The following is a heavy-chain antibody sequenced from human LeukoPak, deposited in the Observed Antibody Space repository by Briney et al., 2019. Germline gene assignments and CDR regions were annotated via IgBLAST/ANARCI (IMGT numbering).Heavy chain of an antibody. D-gene: IGHD4-23*01. V-gene: IGHV3-74*01. CDR2: INSDGSST. Sequence: GGSLRLSCAASGFTFSSYWMHWVRHAPGKGLVWVSRINSDGSSTSYADSVKGRFTISRDNAKNTLYLQMNSLRAEDTAVYYCASDYGGNSYDYWGQGTLVTVSS. J-gene: IGHJ4*02. CDR1: GFTFSSYW. CDR3: ASDYGGNSYDY.